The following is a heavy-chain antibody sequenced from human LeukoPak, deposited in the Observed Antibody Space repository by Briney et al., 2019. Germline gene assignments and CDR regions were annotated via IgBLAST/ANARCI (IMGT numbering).Heavy chain of an antibody. CDR3: ATYHCSSTSCYPRFDY. CDR1: GGTFSSYA. D-gene: IGHD2-2*01. Sequence: SVKVSCKASGGTFSSYAISWVRQAPGQGLKWMGGIIPIFGTANYAQKFQGRVTITTDESTSTAYMELSSLRSEDTAVYYCATYHCSSTSCYPRFDYWGQGTLVTVSS. V-gene: IGHV1-69*05. CDR2: IIPIFGTA. J-gene: IGHJ4*02.